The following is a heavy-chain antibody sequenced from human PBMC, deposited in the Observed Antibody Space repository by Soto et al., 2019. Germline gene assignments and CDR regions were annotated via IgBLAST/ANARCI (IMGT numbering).Heavy chain of an antibody. CDR2: ISWNSGSI. D-gene: IGHD6-13*01. V-gene: IGHV3-9*01. Sequence: EVQLVESGGGLVQPGRSLRLSCAASGFTFDDYAMHWVRQAPGKGLEWVSGISWNSGSIGYADSAKGRFTISRDNAKNSLYLQMISLRAEDTALYYCAKGIASAGILGFDYVVQGTLVTVSS. J-gene: IGHJ4*02. CDR3: AKGIASAGILGFDY. CDR1: GFTFDDYA.